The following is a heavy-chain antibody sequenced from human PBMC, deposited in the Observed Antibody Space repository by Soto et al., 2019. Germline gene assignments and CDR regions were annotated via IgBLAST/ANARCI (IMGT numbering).Heavy chain of an antibody. D-gene: IGHD6-6*01. Sequence: PLWSLRLSCVASGFTFNDYAMSWVRQDPGKGLEWVSGISSGGGSPYHADSVKGRFTISRDNSKNTLYLQMNSLRVDDTAVYYCVKGGGRIVPRHFDYWGQGTLVTVSS. J-gene: IGHJ4*02. CDR1: GFTFNDYA. CDR3: VKGGGRIVPRHFDY. V-gene: IGHV3-23*01. CDR2: ISSGGGSP.